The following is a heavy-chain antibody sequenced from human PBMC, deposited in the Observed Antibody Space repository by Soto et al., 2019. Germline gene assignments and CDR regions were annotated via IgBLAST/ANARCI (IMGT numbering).Heavy chain of an antibody. J-gene: IGHJ3*02. CDR1: GFTFSSYA. CDR2: ISGSGGST. CDR3: AKDSVYYDSSGYPDAFDI. V-gene: IGHV3-23*01. D-gene: IGHD3-22*01. Sequence: PGGSLRLSCAASGFTFSSYAMSWVRQGPGQRLEWVSAISGSGGSTYYAASVKGGFTISRDNSKNTLYPQMNSLRAEDTAVYYCAKDSVYYDSSGYPDAFDIWGQGTMVTVSS.